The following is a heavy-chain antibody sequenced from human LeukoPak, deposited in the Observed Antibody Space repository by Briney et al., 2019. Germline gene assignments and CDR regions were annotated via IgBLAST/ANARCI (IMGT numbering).Heavy chain of an antibody. D-gene: IGHD3-16*01. CDR3: ARHGVGLGYYYMDV. Sequence: PSETLSLTCAVSGGSFSGYYLSWIRQPPGKGLEWIGEINHSGSTNYNPSLKSRVTISVTTSTNQFSLKLRSVTATDPAVYSCARHGVGLGYYYMDVWGKGTTVTISS. J-gene: IGHJ6*03. CDR2: INHSGST. V-gene: IGHV4-34*01. CDR1: GGSFSGYY.